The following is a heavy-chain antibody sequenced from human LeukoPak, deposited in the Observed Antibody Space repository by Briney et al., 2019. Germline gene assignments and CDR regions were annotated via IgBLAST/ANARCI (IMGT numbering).Heavy chain of an antibody. CDR1: GFTFSSYA. Sequence: GGSLRLPCAASGFTFSSYAMSWVRQAPGKGLEWVSAISGSGGSTYYADSVKGRFTISRDNSKNTLYLQMNSLRAEDTAVYYCAKASEWELGVGDYWGQGTLVTVSS. CDR3: AKASEWELGVGDY. CDR2: ISGSGGST. D-gene: IGHD1-26*01. J-gene: IGHJ4*02. V-gene: IGHV3-23*01.